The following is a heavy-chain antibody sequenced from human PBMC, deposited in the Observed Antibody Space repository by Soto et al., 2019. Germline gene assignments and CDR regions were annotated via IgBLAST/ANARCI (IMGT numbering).Heavy chain of an antibody. D-gene: IGHD3-10*01. CDR3: ARLRGYGSGSLLDYYYGMDV. Sequence: SETLSLTCTVSGGSISSSSYYWGWIRQPPGKGLEWIGSIYYSGSTYYNPSLKSRVTISVDTSKNQFSLKLSSVTAADTAVYYCARLRGYGSGSLLDYYYGMDVWGQGTTVTVSS. V-gene: IGHV4-39*01. J-gene: IGHJ6*02. CDR2: IYYSGST. CDR1: GGSISSSSYY.